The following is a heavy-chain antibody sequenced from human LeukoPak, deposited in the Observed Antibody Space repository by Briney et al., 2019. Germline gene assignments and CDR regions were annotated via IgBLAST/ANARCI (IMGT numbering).Heavy chain of an antibody. CDR1: GGTFSSYA. CDR3: ARDLSRDGYRLYYYYGMDV. Sequence: SVKVSCKASGGTFSSYAISWVRQAPGQGLEWMGGIIPTFGTANYAQKFQGRVTITADESTSTAYMELSSLRSEDTAVYYCARDLSRDGYRLYYYYGMDVWGQGTTVTVSS. D-gene: IGHD5-24*01. J-gene: IGHJ6*02. V-gene: IGHV1-69*01. CDR2: IIPTFGTA.